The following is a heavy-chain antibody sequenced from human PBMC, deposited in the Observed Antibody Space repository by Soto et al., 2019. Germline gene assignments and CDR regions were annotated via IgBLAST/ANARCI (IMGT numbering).Heavy chain of an antibody. D-gene: IGHD6-19*01. CDR2: IDNGGST. V-gene: IGHV3-53*02. CDR3: AGRGAVAGRAIRDY. CDR1: GFTVSNNY. J-gene: IGHJ4*02. Sequence: EVQLVETGGGLIQPGGSLRLSCGASGFTVSNNYMSWVRQAPGKGLEWVSVIDNGGSTYYGDCVKGLFTIPRDSSRNTLYLQMNSLTAEDTAVYYCAGRGAVAGRAIRDYCAQGTLVTVSS.